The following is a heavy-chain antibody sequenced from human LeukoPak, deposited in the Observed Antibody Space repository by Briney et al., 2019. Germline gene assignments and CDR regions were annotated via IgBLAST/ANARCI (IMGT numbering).Heavy chain of an antibody. V-gene: IGHV3-7*01. J-gene: IGHJ6*03. Sequence: GGSLRLSCAASRFTFRSNWMSWVRQAPGKGLEWVANIKEDGSEKYYVDSVKGRFTISRDNAKNSLYLQMNSLRAEDTAVYYCAREAGRTTGPHYYYMGVWGKGTTVIVSS. D-gene: IGHD1-14*01. CDR2: IKEDGSEK. CDR3: AREAGRTTGPHYYYMGV. CDR1: RFTFRSNW.